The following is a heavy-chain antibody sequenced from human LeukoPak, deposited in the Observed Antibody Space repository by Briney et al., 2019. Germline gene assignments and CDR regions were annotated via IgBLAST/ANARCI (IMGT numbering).Heavy chain of an antibody. J-gene: IGHJ4*02. CDR2: IDTTSSTI. Sequence: GGSLRLSCAASEFTFRTYSMNWVRQAPGKGLERVSYIDTTSSTIYYADSVKGRFTISRDNAKNSLYLQMNSLRAEDTAVYYCVRAQRMTTAAPYEFDYWGQGTLVTVSS. D-gene: IGHD4-11*01. CDR1: EFTFRTYS. CDR3: VRAQRMTTAAPYEFDY. V-gene: IGHV3-48*01.